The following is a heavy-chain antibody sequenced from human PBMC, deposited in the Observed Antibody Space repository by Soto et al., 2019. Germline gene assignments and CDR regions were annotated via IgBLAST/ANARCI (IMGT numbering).Heavy chain of an antibody. CDR2: IWYDGSNK. CDR3: AKDHYRSGSYPTGGVYGMAV. J-gene: IGHJ6*02. V-gene: IGHV3-33*06. CDR1: GFTFSSYG. D-gene: IGHD3-10*01. Sequence: GGSLRLSCGASGFTFSSYGMHWVRKAPGKGLEWVAVIWYDGSNKYYADSVKGRFTISRDNSKNTLYLQMNSLRAEDTAVYYCAKDHYRSGSYPTGGVYGMAVWGQGTTVTVSS.